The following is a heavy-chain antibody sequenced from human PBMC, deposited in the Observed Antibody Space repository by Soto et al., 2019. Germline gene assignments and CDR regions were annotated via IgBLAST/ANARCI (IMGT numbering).Heavy chain of an antibody. V-gene: IGHV1-69*13. Sequence: GASVKVSCKASGGTFSSYAISWVRQAPGQGLEWMGGIIPIFGTANYAQKFQGRVTITADESTSTAYMELSSLRSEDTAVYYCAREIMPLTNDWYFDLWGRGTLVTVSS. J-gene: IGHJ2*01. CDR2: IIPIFGTA. D-gene: IGHD2-8*01. CDR3: AREIMPLTNDWYFDL. CDR1: GGTFSSYA.